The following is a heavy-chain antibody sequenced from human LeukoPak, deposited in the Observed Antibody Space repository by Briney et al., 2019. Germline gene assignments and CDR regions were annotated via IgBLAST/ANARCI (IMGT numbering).Heavy chain of an antibody. CDR3: ALLAVASDFDY. V-gene: IGHV3-48*03. D-gene: IGHD6-19*01. J-gene: IGHJ4*02. Sequence: PGGSLRLSCAASGFMFRSFEMYWVRQAPGKGLEWVAYISSGATTMYYAGSVKGRFTISRDDAKNSLFLHMNSLRAEDTAVYYCALLAVASDFDYWGQGTLVTVSS. CDR1: GFMFRSFE. CDR2: ISSGATTM.